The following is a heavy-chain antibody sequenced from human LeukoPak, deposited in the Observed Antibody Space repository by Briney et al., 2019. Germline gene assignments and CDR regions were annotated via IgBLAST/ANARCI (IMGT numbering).Heavy chain of an antibody. CDR2: IKQDGSGK. D-gene: IGHD3-22*01. CDR1: GFTFSSYW. J-gene: IGHJ4*02. V-gene: IGHV3-7*01. CDR3: ARDSSSGEFDY. Sequence: GGSLRLSCAASGFTFSSYWMSWVRQAPGKGLEWGANIKQDGSGKYYVDSVKGRFTISRDNAKNSLYLQMNSLRAEDTAVYYCARDSSSGEFDYWGQGTLVTVSS.